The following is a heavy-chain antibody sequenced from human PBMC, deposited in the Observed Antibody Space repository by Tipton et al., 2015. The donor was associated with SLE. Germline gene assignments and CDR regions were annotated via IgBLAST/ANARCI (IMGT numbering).Heavy chain of an antibody. CDR2: IYTSGST. D-gene: IGHD3-10*01. CDR1: GGSISSYY. CDR3: ARGASGSYYYMDV. V-gene: IGHV4-4*08. Sequence: TLSLTCTVSGGSISSYYWSWIRQPPGKGLEWIGYIYTSGSTNYNPSLKSRVTISVDTSKNQFSLKLSSVTAADTAVYYCARGASGSYYYMDVWGKGTTVTVSS. J-gene: IGHJ6*03.